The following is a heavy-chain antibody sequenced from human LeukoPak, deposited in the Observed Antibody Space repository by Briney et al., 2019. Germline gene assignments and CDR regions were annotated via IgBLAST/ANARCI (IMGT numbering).Heavy chain of an antibody. V-gene: IGHV3-53*01. Sequence: GSLRLSCAASGFTVSNNYMSWVRQAPGKGLEWVSLIYTGGTAYYADSVKGRFTISRDNSKNTLYLQMNALRAEDTALYYCARARHPWISGTYRYYFDYWGQGTLVTVSS. D-gene: IGHD3-16*02. J-gene: IGHJ4*02. CDR2: IYTGGTA. CDR1: GFTVSNNY. CDR3: ARARHPWISGTYRYYFDY.